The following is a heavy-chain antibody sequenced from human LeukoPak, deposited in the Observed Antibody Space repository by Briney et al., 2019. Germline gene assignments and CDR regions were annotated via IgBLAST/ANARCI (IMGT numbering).Heavy chain of an antibody. J-gene: IGHJ6*03. V-gene: IGHV3-13*01. CDR2: IGTAGDT. CDR1: GFTFSSYG. CDR3: ARGGPGYYMDV. Sequence: GGSLRLSCAASGFTFSSYGMHWVRQATGKGLEWVSTIGTAGDTYYPGSVKGRFTISRENAKNSLYLQMNILKAGDTAVYYCARGGPGYYMDVWGKGTTVTVSS.